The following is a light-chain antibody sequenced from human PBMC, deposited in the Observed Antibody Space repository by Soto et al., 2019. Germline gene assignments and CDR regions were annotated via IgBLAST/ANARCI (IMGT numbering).Light chain of an antibody. Sequence: DIVMTQSPDSLTVSLGERATINCESSRSVLYNSDNKNYLAWYQQKPGQPPKLLIYWASTRESGVPDRFSGSGSGTDFTLTISSLQAEDGAVYYCQQYYSTPRTFGQGTKLEIK. J-gene: IGKJ2*01. CDR3: QQYYSTPRT. V-gene: IGKV4-1*01. CDR2: WAS. CDR1: RSVLYNSDNKNY.